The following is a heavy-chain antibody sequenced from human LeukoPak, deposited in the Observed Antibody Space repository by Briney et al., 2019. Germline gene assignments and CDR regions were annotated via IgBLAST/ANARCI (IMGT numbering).Heavy chain of an antibody. D-gene: IGHD6-13*01. J-gene: IGHJ4*02. CDR1: GFTFSAYA. CDR2: IHDDGHVR. CDR3: ARVAIAAAGYESWYFDY. Sequence: PGGSLRLSCAASGFTFSAYAMSWFRQAPGKGLEWVANIHDDGHVRNYEDSVKGRFTISRDDARSSVYLQLRSLRAEDTAVYYCARVAIAAAGYESWYFDYWGQGTLVTVSS. V-gene: IGHV3-7*01.